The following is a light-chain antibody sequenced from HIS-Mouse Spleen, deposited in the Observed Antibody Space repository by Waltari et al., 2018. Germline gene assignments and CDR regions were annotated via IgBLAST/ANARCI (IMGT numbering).Light chain of an antibody. CDR1: QSLLHRTGYNY. CDR2: LGS. Sequence: DIVMTQSPLSLPVTPGEPASISCRSSQSLLHRTGYNYLDWYLQKPGQSPQLLIYLGSNRAAGVPDRVSGSGSGTDFTLKISRVEAEDVGVYYCMQALQTPTFGQGTRLEIK. J-gene: IGKJ5*01. CDR3: MQALQTPT. V-gene: IGKV2-28*01.